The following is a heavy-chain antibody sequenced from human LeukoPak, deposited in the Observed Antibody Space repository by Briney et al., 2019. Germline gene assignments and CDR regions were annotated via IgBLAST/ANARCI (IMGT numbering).Heavy chain of an antibody. CDR3: ASLGYSSSWPSFDY. Sequence: PGGSLRLSRAASGFTFSSYAMEWVRQAPGKGLEWVVVISYDGSNKYYADSVKGRFTISRDYSKNTRYLQMNSLRAEDTAVYYCASLGYSSSWPSFDYWGQGTLVTVSS. J-gene: IGHJ4*02. D-gene: IGHD6-13*01. CDR2: ISYDGSNK. CDR1: GFTFSSYA. V-gene: IGHV3-30-3*01.